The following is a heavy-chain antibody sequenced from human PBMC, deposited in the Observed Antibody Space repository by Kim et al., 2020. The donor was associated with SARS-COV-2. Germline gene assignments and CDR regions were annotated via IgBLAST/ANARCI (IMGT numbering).Heavy chain of an antibody. CDR1: GGSIGSTTYY. Sequence: SETLSLTCTVSGGSIGSTTYYWGWIRQPPGKGLEWIGSIYYSGSTYYNPSLKSRLTISVDTSKNQFSLKLSSVTAADTAVYYCARLTAYCSGARCFQMVVRNWGQGTLVTVSS. J-gene: IGHJ4*02. V-gene: IGHV4-39*01. CDR2: IYYSGST. CDR3: ARLTAYCSGARCFQMVVRN. D-gene: IGHD2-15*01.